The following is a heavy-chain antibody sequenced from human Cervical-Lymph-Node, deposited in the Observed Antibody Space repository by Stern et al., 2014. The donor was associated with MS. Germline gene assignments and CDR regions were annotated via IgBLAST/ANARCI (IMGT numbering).Heavy chain of an antibody. CDR2: INTYSGNT. J-gene: IGHJ4*02. V-gene: IGHV1-18*01. Sequence: VQLVESGAEVKKSGASVKVSCEASGYQFTTYGISWVRQARGQGLDWMGWINTYSGNTKYAQKFQGRVTITTDTSTSTAYMELRSLRSDDTAVYYCARTDPWQWLDNWGQGTLVTVSS. CDR1: GYQFTTYG. D-gene: IGHD6-19*01. CDR3: ARTDPWQWLDN.